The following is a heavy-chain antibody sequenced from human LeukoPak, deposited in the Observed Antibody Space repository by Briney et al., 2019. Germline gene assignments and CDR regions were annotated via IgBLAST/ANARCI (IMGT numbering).Heavy chain of an antibody. V-gene: IGHV1-69*13. CDR1: GGTFSSYA. CDR3: ARVVDTAMVPQAGYYYGMDV. CDR2: IIPIFGTA. Sequence: VKVSCKASGGTFSSYAIGWVRQAPGQGLEWMGGIIPIFGTANYAQKLQGRVTITADESTSTAYMALSSLRSEDTAVYYCARVVDTAMVPQAGYYYGMDVWGQGTTVTVSS. J-gene: IGHJ6*02. D-gene: IGHD5-18*01.